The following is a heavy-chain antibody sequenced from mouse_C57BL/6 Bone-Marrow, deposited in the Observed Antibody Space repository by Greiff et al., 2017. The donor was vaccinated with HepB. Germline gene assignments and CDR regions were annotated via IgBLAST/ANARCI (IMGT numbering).Heavy chain of an antibody. Sequence: VQLKESGAELVKPGASVKLSCKASGYTFTEYTIHCVKQRSGQGLEWIGWFYPGSGSIKYNEKFKDKATLTADKSSSTVYMELSRLTSEDSAVYFCARHEDLDYYGSSYGFAYWGQGTLVTVSA. J-gene: IGHJ3*01. V-gene: IGHV1-62-2*01. D-gene: IGHD1-1*01. CDR2: FYPGSGSI. CDR3: ARHEDLDYYGSSYGFAY. CDR1: GYTFTEYT.